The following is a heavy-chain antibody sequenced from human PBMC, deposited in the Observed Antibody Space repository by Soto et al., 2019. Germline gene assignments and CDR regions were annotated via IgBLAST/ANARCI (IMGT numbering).Heavy chain of an antibody. J-gene: IGHJ5*02. CDR1: GDSVSSNSAA. CDR2: TYYRSKWDN. V-gene: IGHV6-1*01. Sequence: QVQLQQSGPGLVKPSQTLSLTCAISGDSVSSNSAAWNWIRQSPSRGLEWMGRTYYRSKWDNDYAASVNRRITINPDTCKNQFSLRLDSVTPEDTAVYYCARGGLRGDNWFDPWGQGTLVTVSS. CDR3: ARGGLRGDNWFDP. D-gene: IGHD2-15*01.